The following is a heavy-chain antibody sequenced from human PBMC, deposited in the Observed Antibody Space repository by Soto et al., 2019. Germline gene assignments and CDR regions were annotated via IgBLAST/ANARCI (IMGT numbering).Heavy chain of an antibody. V-gene: IGHV3-48*02. CDR3: ARDGYQRLGY. J-gene: IGHJ4*02. CDR1: GFTFSTFG. CDR2: ITSTGDTT. D-gene: IGHD5-12*01. Sequence: GGSLRLSXAASGFTFSTFGMNWVRLAPGKGLQWVSFITSTGDTTYYADSVKGRFTISRDTAKNSVYLQLSSLRDDDTAVYYCARDGYQRLGYWGQGTLVTVSS.